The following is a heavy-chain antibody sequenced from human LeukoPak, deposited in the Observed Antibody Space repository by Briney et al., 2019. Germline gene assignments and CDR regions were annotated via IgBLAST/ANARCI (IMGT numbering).Heavy chain of an antibody. D-gene: IGHD2-21*02. CDR1: GYTFTSYA. J-gene: IGHJ4*02. CDR3: ARNTETAIPLPYYFDY. CDR2: INTGNGNT. V-gene: IGHV1-3*04. Sequence: ASVKVSCKASGYTFTSYAMHWVRQAPGQRLECMGWINTGNGNTKYSQKFQGRVTITRDTSASTAYMNLSSLRSEDTAVYYCARNTETAIPLPYYFDYWGQGTLVTVSS.